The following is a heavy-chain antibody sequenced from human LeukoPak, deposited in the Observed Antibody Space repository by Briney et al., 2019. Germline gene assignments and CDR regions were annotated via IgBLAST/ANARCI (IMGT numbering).Heavy chain of an antibody. J-gene: IGHJ6*03. CDR1: AFTFSTYA. CDR2: ISYDGSNK. V-gene: IGHV3-30-3*01. CDR3: AKGDKDSSGGDDYYYYYMDV. D-gene: IGHD6-19*01. Sequence: GGSLRLSCAASAFTFSTYAMHWVRQAPGKGLEWVAFISYDGSNKYYADSVKGRFTISRDISKNMLYLQMNSLRAEDTAVYYCAKGDKDSSGGDDYYYYYMDVWGKGTTVTISS.